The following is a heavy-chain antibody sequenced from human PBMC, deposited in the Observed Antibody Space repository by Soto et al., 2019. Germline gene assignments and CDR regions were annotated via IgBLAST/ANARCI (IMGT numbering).Heavy chain of an antibody. CDR2: IYYSGST. Sequence: SETLSLTCTVSGGSISSSSYYWGWIRQPPGKGLEWIGSIYYSGSTYYNPSLKSRVTISVDTSKNQFPLKLSSVTAADTAVYYCARYSSGWYYFDYWGQGTLVTVSS. CDR3: ARYSSGWYYFDY. V-gene: IGHV4-39*01. D-gene: IGHD6-19*01. CDR1: GGSISSSSYY. J-gene: IGHJ4*02.